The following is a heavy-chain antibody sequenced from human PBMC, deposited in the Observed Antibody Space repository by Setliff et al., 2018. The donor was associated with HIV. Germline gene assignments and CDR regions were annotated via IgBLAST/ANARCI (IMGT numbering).Heavy chain of an antibody. V-gene: IGHV1-18*01. CDR3: VRLTADRTNYYYYMDV. D-gene: IGHD2-8*01. Sequence: GASVKVSCKASGYNFTNYGINWVRQAPGQGLEWMGWIDSNNGNRNFAQKFRGRVTMTTDISTNTAYMEVRSLSFDDTAVYYCVRLTADRTNYYYYMDVWGKGTTVTVSS. CDR1: GYNFTNYG. CDR2: IDSNNGNR. J-gene: IGHJ6*03.